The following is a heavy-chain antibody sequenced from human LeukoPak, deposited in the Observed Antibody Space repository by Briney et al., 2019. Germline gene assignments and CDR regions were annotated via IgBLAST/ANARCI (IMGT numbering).Heavy chain of an antibody. CDR1: GYTFTSYG. D-gene: IGHD3-22*01. J-gene: IGHJ4*02. V-gene: IGHV1-18*01. CDR2: ISAYNGNT. Sequence: ASVKVSCKASGYTFTSYGISWVRQAPGQGLEWMGWISAYNGNTNYAQKLQGRVTMTTDTSTSTAYVELRSLRSDDTAVYYCARVREYYDSSGYYFDYWGQGTLVTVSP. CDR3: ARVREYYDSSGYYFDY.